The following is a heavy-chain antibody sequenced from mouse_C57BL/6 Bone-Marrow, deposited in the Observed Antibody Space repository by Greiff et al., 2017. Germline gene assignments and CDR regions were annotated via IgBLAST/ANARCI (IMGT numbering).Heavy chain of an antibody. D-gene: IGHD2-4*01. CDR1: GYTFTSYW. CDR2: IYPGSGST. CDR3: ARWFYDYALDY. V-gene: IGHV1-55*01. Sequence: QLQQPGAELVKPGASVKMSCKASGYTFTSYWITWVKQRPGQGLEWIGDIYPGSGSTNYNEKFKGKATLTVDTSSSTAYMQLSSLTSEDSAVYYCARWFYDYALDYWGQGTTRTVSS. J-gene: IGHJ2*01.